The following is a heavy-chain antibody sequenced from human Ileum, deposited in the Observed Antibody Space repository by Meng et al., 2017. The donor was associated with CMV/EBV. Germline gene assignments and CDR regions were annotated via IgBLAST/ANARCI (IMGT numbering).Heavy chain of an antibody. CDR3: ARGSSSWAFDY. CDR2: VYSSGST. Sequence: QVQLRGSGPGLVTPSETLSLTCTASGGSISGSYWSWIRQPATKGLEWIGRVYSSGSTDYNPSLQSRVTMSVDTSKNQFSLKLSSVTAADTAVYYCARGSSSWAFDYWGQGTLVTVSS. V-gene: IGHV4-4*07. CDR1: GGSISGSY. D-gene: IGHD2-2*01. J-gene: IGHJ4*02.